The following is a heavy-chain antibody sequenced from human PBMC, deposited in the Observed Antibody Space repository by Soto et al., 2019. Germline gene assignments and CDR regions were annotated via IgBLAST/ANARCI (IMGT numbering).Heavy chain of an antibody. V-gene: IGHV3-23*01. CDR1: GFTFSSYA. Sequence: EVQLLESGGGLVQPGGSLRLSCAASGFTFSSYAMSWVRQAPGKGLEWVSAISGSGGSTYYADSVKGRFTISRDNSKTTLYLQMNSLRAEDTAVYYCAKDQWNTGSYFDYWGQGTLVTVSS. CDR2: ISGSGGST. CDR3: AKDQWNTGSYFDY. D-gene: IGHD1-1*01. J-gene: IGHJ4*02.